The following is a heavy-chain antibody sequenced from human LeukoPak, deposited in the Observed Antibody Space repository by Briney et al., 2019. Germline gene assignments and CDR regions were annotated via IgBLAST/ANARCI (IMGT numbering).Heavy chain of an antibody. J-gene: IGHJ4*02. D-gene: IGHD3-22*01. CDR2: IKSKTDGGTT. CDR1: GFTFSDAW. V-gene: IGHV3-15*01. CDR3: TTGDWGYDYDSSGYYYGDF. Sequence: GGSIRLSCAASGFTFSDAWMSWVCQAPGKGLEWVGRIKSKTDGGTTDYAAPVKGRFTISRDDSKNTLYLQMNSLKTEDTAVYYCTTGDWGYDYDSSGYYYGDFWGQGTLVTVSS.